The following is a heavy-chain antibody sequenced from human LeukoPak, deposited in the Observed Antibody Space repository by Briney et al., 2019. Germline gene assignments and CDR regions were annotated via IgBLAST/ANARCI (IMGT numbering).Heavy chain of an antibody. J-gene: IGHJ4*02. CDR3: AKGGGDIWETTSY. V-gene: IGHV3-30*02. Sequence: GGSLRLSCAASGLTFSSYGMHWVRQAPGKGLEWVALIRYDGSNKYYADSVKGRFTISRDNSKNTLYLQMNSLRAEDTAVYYCAKGGGDIWETTSYWGQGTLVTVSS. D-gene: IGHD3-16*02. CDR2: IRYDGSNK. CDR1: GLTFSSYG.